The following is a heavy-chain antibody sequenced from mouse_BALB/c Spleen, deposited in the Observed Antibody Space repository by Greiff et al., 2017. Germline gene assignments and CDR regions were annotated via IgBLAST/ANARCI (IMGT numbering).Heavy chain of an antibody. CDR3: ARTRSDIYAMDY. Sequence: EVHLVESGGGLVQPGGSLKLSCAASGFTFSSYTMSWVRQTPEKRLEWVAYISNGGGSTYYPDTVKGRFTISRDNAKNTLYLQMSSLKSEDTAMYYCARTRSDIYAMDYWGQGTSVTVSS. CDR2: ISNGGGST. J-gene: IGHJ4*01. CDR1: GFTFSSYT. V-gene: IGHV5-12-2*01. D-gene: IGHD3-1*01.